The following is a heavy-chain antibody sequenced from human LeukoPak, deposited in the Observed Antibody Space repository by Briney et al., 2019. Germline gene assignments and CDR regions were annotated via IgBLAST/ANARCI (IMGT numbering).Heavy chain of an antibody. D-gene: IGHD6-13*01. V-gene: IGHV1-2*02. CDR1: GYTFTGYY. Sequence: ASVKVSCKASGYTFTGYYMHWVRQAPGQGLEWMGWINPNSGGTNYAQKFQGRVTMTRDTSISTAYMELSRLRSDDTAVYYCARADYSSTWSHDYYYMDVWGKGTTVTVSS. CDR2: INPNSGGT. J-gene: IGHJ6*03. CDR3: ARADYSSTWSHDYYYMDV.